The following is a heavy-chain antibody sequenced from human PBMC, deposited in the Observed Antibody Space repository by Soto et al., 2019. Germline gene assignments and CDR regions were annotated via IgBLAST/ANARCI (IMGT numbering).Heavy chain of an antibody. J-gene: IGHJ4*02. D-gene: IGHD2-8*01. Sequence: SETLSLTCTVSGGSIHGYYWSWIRQPPGKGLEWIGYIYYDGRTNHSPSLKGRVIISVDTSKNQFSLKLTSVTATDTAVYYCACFYCHNVLRQNFSYWAQGTPVPVSA. V-gene: IGHV4-59*08. CDR2: IYYDGRT. CDR1: GGSIHGYY. CDR3: ACFYCHNVLRQNFSY.